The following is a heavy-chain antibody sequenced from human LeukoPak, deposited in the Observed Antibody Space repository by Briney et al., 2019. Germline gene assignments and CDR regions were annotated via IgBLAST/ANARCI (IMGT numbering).Heavy chain of an antibody. CDR2: IWYDGWNK. V-gene: IGHV3-33*08. D-gene: IGHD5-12*01. J-gene: IGHJ6*04. CDR3: VRDGDRFGGYDLFYYYYGMDV. Sequence: GGPLTLSFAPSGFTFSSYGILWLHQAPAKGRKWVAVIWYDGWNKYYADSVKGRFTISRDNSKNTLYLQMNSLRAEDTAVYYCVRDGDRFGGYDLFYYYYGMDVWGKGTTVTVSS. CDR1: GFTFSSYG.